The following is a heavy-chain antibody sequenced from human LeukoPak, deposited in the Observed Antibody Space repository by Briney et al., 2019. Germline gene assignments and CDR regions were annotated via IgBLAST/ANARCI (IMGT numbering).Heavy chain of an antibody. CDR2: MNPNSGNT. J-gene: IGHJ3*02. CDR3: ARGGRIAVAGTWGRDAFDI. D-gene: IGHD6-19*01. Sequence: ASVKVSCKASGYTFTSYDINWVRQATGQGLEWMGWMNPNSGNTGYAQKFQGRVTMTRNTSISTAYMELSSLRSEDTAVYYCARGGRIAVAGTWGRDAFDIWGQGTMVTVSS. V-gene: IGHV1-8*01. CDR1: GYTFTSYD.